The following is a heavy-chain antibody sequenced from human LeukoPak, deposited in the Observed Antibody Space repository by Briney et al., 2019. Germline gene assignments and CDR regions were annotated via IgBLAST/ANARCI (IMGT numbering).Heavy chain of an antibody. CDR2: IKQDGSEK. V-gene: IGHV3-7*01. Sequence: GGSLRLSCAASGFTFSNYWMSWVRQAPGKGLEWVANIKQDGSEKYYVDSVKGRFTISRDNAKNSLYLQMYSLRAEDTAVYYCARYMGITIFGVVIGSYYFDYWGQGTLVTVSS. CDR3: ARYMGITIFGVVIGSYYFDY. CDR1: GFTFSNYW. J-gene: IGHJ4*02. D-gene: IGHD3-3*01.